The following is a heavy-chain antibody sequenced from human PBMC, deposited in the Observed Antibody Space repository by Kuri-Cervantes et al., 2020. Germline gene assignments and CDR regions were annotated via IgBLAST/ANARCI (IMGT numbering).Heavy chain of an antibody. D-gene: IGHD6-6*01. CDR1: GYTFTSYA. CDR2: INAGNGNT. CDR3: ASEQLDQTIDYYYMDV. Sequence: ASVKVSCKASGYTFTSYAMHWVRQAPGQRLEWMGWINAGNGNTKYAQKFQGRVTITRDTSASTAYMELSSLRSEDTAVYYCASEQLDQTIDYYYMDVWGKGTTVTVSS. J-gene: IGHJ6*03. V-gene: IGHV1-3*01.